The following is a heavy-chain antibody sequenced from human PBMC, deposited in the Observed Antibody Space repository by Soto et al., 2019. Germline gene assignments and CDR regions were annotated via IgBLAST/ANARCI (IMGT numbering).Heavy chain of an antibody. D-gene: IGHD1-26*01. Sequence: QVQLVESGGGVVQPGRSLRLSCAASGFTFSSYGMHWVRQAPGKGLEWVAGIWYDGSNKYYADSVKGRFTISRDNSKNTLYLQMNSLRAEDTAVYYCARDGPSDSGSYYLSAEYFQHWGQGTLVTVSS. V-gene: IGHV3-33*01. J-gene: IGHJ1*01. CDR2: IWYDGSNK. CDR1: GFTFSSYG. CDR3: ARDGPSDSGSYYLSAEYFQH.